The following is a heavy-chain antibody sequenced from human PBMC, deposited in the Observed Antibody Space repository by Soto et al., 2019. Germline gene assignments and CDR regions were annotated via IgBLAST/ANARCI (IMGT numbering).Heavy chain of an antibody. J-gene: IGHJ4*02. V-gene: IGHV4-59*01. CDR3: ARGTMRKADY. Sequence: SETLSLTCTVSGGSISSYYWSWIRQPPGKGLEWIGYIYYSGRTNYNPSLKSRVTISVDTSKNQFSLELSSVTAAVTAVYYCARGTMRKADYWGQGTLVTVSS. CDR2: IYYSGRT. CDR1: GGSISSYY.